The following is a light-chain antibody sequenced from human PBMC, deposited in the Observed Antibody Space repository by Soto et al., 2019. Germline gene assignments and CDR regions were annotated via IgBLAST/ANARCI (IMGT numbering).Light chain of an antibody. V-gene: IGKV3-20*01. CDR3: QQYGTSRT. J-gene: IGKJ1*01. Sequence: VLTQSPAVLSLSPGERATLSCRASQSVSNTYLAWYQQKPAQAPRLLIHGVSSRATGIPDRFSGSGSGTDFTLTITRLEPEDFAVYYCQQYGTSRTFGQGTKVDIK. CDR2: GVS. CDR1: QSVSNTY.